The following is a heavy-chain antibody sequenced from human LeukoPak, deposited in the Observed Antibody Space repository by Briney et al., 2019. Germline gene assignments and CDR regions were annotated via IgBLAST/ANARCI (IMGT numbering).Heavy chain of an antibody. D-gene: IGHD2-2*02. CDR2: IIPIFGTA. CDR3: ASEGRRLSLPAAIGAFDI. V-gene: IGHV1-69*13. CDR1: GGTFSSYA. Sequence: ASVKVSCKASGGTFSSYAISWVRQAPGQGLEWMGGIIPIFGTANYAQKFQGRVTITADESTSTAYMELSSLRSEDTAVYYCASEGRRLSLPAAIGAFDIWGQGTMVTVSS. J-gene: IGHJ3*02.